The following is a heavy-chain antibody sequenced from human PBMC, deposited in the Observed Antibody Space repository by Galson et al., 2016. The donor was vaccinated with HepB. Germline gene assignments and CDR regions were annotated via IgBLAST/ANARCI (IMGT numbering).Heavy chain of an antibody. CDR2: ISGNGGFT. J-gene: IGHJ4*02. CDR3: ARGPNLDS. V-gene: IGHV3-23*01. D-gene: IGHD2-8*01. CDR1: GFTFSSFA. Sequence: SLRLSCAASGFTFSSFAMSWVRQAPGKGLELVSSISGNGGFTIYEDSVEGRYTISRHISENTLYLQMDSLRAEDTAIYYCARGPNLDSWGQGTPVTVSS.